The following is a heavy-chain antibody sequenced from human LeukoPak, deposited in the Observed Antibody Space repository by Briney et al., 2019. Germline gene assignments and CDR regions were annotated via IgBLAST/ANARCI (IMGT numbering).Heavy chain of an antibody. D-gene: IGHD3-10*01. CDR1: GFTFSSYS. J-gene: IGHJ4*02. V-gene: IGHV3-33*08. CDR2: IRYDGSNK. Sequence: GSLRLSCAASGFTFSSYSMNWVRQAPGKGLEWVAFIRYDGSNKYYADSVKGRFTISRDNSKNTLYLQMNSLRAEDTALYYCARSPSDGSSSYYFDYWGQGTLVIVSS. CDR3: ARSPSDGSSSYYFDY.